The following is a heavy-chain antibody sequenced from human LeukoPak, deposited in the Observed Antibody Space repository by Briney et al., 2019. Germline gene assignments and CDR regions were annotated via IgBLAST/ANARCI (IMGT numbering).Heavy chain of an antibody. CDR1: GYTFTSYD. CDR2: MNPNSGNT. V-gene: IGHV1-8*03. CDR3: ARDHYGGNSAVGY. J-gene: IGHJ4*02. Sequence: WASVKVSCKASGYTFTSYDINWVRQATGQGLEWMGWMNPNSGNTGYAQKFQGRVTITRNTSISTAYMELSSLRSEDTAVYYCARDHYGGNSAVGYWGQGTLVTVSS. D-gene: IGHD4-23*01.